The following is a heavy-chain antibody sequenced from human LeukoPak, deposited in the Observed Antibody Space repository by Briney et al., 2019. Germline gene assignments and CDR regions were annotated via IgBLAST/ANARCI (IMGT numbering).Heavy chain of an antibody. V-gene: IGHV1-18*01. CDR3: ARGRRLTGYYDFDC. CDR1: GYTFTSYG. J-gene: IGHJ4*02. Sequence: ASVKVSCKASGYTFTSYGISWVRQAPGQGLEWMGWISGYNGNTNYAQKFQGRVTVTTDTSTSTAYMELSSLRSEDTAVYYCARGRRLTGYYDFDCWGQGTLVAVSS. CDR2: ISGYNGNT. D-gene: IGHD3-9*01.